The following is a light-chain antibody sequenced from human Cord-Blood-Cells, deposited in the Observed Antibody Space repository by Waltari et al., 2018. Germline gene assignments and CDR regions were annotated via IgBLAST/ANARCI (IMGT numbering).Light chain of an antibody. V-gene: IGKV4-1*01. CDR3: QQYYSTPYT. CDR2: WAS. Sequence: DLVVTQSPYSMSVSLAEAATRPRKSSQSVLYSSNNKNYLAWYQQKPGQPPKLLIYWASTRESGVPDRFSCSGCGTDCTLTISSLQAEDVAVYYCQQYYSTPYTFGQGTKRESK. CDR1: QSVLYSSNNKNY. J-gene: IGKJ2*01.